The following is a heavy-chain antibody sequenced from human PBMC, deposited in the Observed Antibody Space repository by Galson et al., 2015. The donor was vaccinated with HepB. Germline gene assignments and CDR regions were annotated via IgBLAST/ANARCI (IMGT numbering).Heavy chain of an antibody. CDR2: TYHTSNSRK. V-gene: IGHV6-1*01. J-gene: IGHJ6*02. Sequence: CAISGDSVSSNSAVWNWIRQSPSRGHEWLGRTYHTSNSRKDYALFVRSRIIINADTSRNEISLQLNSVTPEDTAMYYCAYGVDVWGQGTTVTVSS. CDR1: GDSVSSNSAV. CDR3: AYGVDV.